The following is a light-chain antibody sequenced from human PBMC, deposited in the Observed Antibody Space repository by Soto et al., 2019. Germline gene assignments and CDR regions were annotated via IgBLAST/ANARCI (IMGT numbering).Light chain of an antibody. Sequence: EIVLTQSPGTLSLSPGERATLSCRASQSLSNSYLAWYQQKPGQAPRLLIYDASIRATGIPDRFSGSGSGTDFTLTITSVDPEDFAVYYCQQYGSSPLTFGQGTRVEIK. CDR2: DAS. V-gene: IGKV3-20*01. CDR3: QQYGSSPLT. J-gene: IGKJ1*01. CDR1: QSLSNSY.